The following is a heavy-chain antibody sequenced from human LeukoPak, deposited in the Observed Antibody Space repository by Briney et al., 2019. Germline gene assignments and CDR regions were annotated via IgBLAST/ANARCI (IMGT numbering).Heavy chain of an antibody. J-gene: IGHJ4*02. CDR3: ARDSSFDFDY. V-gene: IGHV3-21*01. CDR1: GFTFSSYS. D-gene: IGHD6-6*01. Sequence: GGSLRLSCVASGFTFSSYSMNWVRQAPGKGLEWVSSISSSSSYIYYADSVKGRFTISRDNAKNSLYLQMNSLRAEDTAVYYCARDSSFDFDYWGQGTLVTVSS. CDR2: ISSSSSYI.